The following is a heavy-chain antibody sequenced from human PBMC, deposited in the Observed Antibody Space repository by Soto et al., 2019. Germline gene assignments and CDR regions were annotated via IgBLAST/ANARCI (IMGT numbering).Heavy chain of an antibody. CDR2: ISYDGSNK. D-gene: IGHD4-17*01. J-gene: IGHJ6*02. V-gene: IGHV3-30*18. CDR1: GFTFSSYG. Sequence: PVGSLRLSCAASGFTFSSYGMHWVRQAPGKGLEWVAVISYDGSNKYYADSVKGRFTISRDNSKNTLYLQMNSLRAEDTAVYYCAKDLGYGENHYYYYYGMDVWGQGTTVTVSS. CDR3: AKDLGYGENHYYYYYGMDV.